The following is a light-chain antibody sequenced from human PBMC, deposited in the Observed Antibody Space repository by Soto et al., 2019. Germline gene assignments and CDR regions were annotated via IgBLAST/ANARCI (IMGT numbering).Light chain of an antibody. V-gene: IGKV1-5*03. CDR2: KAS. Sequence: IQMTQSPSTLSASVGDRVTITCRASQTINSWLAWYQQKPGKAPNVLIYKASSLDSGVPSRFSGSGSGTDFTLTISSLRPDDFATYYCLQYNASPHTFGQGTKLEIK. CDR1: QTINSW. J-gene: IGKJ2*01. CDR3: LQYNASPHT.